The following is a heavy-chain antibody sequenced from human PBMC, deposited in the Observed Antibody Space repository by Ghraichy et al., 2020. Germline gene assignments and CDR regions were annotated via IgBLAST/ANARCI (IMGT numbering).Heavy chain of an antibody. CDR2: ISFDGNNR. CDR3: ARLGSAVAGDY. J-gene: IGHJ4*02. CDR1: GFTFSTSG. D-gene: IGHD6-19*01. V-gene: IGHV3-30*03. Sequence: GGSLRLSCAASGFTFSTSGIHWVRQAPGKGLEWVALISFDGNNRYYADSVKGRFTISRDNSKNTVYLQMNSLSPEDTAVYHCARLGSAVAGDYWGQGTLVTVSS.